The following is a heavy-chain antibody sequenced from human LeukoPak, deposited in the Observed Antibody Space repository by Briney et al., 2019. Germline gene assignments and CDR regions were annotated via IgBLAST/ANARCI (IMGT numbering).Heavy chain of an antibody. J-gene: IGHJ3*02. CDR1: GGSISSSSYY. Sequence: PSETLSLTCTVSGGSISSSSYYWGWIRQPPGKGLEWIGSIYYSGSTYYNPSLKSRVTISVDTSKNQFSLKLSSVTAADTAVYYCARVNVVEMATTTDAFDICGQGTMVTVSS. V-gene: IGHV4-39*07. CDR3: ARVNVVEMATTTDAFDI. D-gene: IGHD5-24*01. CDR2: IYYSGST.